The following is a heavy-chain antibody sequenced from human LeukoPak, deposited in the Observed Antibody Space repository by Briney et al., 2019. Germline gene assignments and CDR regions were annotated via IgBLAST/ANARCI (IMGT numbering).Heavy chain of an antibody. D-gene: IGHD6-25*01. CDR2: IHSDGTSP. CDR3: ARDRGYSSDY. Sequence: GGSLRLSCAASGFTFSTYWMHWVRQAPGKGLVWVSQIHSDGTSPTYADSLKGRFTISRDNAKNTLYLQMSSLRAEDTAVYYCARDRGYSSDYWGQGTLVTVSS. CDR1: GFTFSTYW. V-gene: IGHV3-74*01. J-gene: IGHJ4*02.